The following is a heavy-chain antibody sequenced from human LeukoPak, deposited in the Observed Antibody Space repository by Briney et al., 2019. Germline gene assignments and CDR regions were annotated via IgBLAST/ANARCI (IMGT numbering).Heavy chain of an antibody. CDR3: AKETLCGSSTNCYSYFDG. CDR2: ISYDGSNK. D-gene: IGHD2-2*01. V-gene: IGHV3-30*18. CDR1: GFTFSSYG. Sequence: TGRSLRLSCAASGFTFSSYGMHWVRQAPGKGLEWVAVISYDGSNKYYADSVKGRFTISRDNSKNTLYLQMNSLRAEDTAVYYCAKETLCGSSTNCYSYFDGWGQGTLVTVSS. J-gene: IGHJ4*02.